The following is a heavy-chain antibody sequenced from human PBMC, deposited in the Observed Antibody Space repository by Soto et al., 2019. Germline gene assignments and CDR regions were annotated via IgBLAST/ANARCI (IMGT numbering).Heavy chain of an antibody. CDR3: GGPSSNSGWWLDN. CDR2: IYYSGST. J-gene: IGHJ4*02. CDR1: GGSISSSSYY. V-gene: IGHV4-39*01. Sequence: SETLSLTCTVSGGSISSSSYYWGWIRQPPGKGLEWIGSIYYSGSTYYNPSLKSRVTISVDTSKNQLSLRLTSVTAADTAVYYCGGPSSNSGWWLDNWGQGTLVTVSS. D-gene: IGHD6-19*01.